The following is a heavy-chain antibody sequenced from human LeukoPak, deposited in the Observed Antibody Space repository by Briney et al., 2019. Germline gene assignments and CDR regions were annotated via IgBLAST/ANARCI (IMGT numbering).Heavy chain of an antibody. Sequence: SETLSLTCTVSGGSISSSSYYWGWIRQPPGKGLEWIGSIYYSGSTYYNPSLNRRVTISVDPSKNQFSLKLSSVTAADTAVYYCARHDYGGNSKFNNWFDPWGQGTLVTVSS. V-gene: IGHV4-39*07. CDR2: IYYSGST. CDR3: ARHDYGGNSKFNNWFDP. J-gene: IGHJ5*02. CDR1: GGSISSSSYY. D-gene: IGHD4-23*01.